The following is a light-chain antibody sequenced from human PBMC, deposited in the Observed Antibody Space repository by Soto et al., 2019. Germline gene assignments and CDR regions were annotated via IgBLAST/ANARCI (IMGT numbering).Light chain of an antibody. CDR1: QSLRSN. Sequence: IVMTQSPPTLSVSSGEEATLACRASQSLRSNLAWYQQKPGQAPRLLIYGASTRATGIPARFSGSGSGTDFTLTISRLEPEDFSVYYCQQYATTPFTFGPGTKVDI. CDR3: QQYATTPFT. V-gene: IGKV3-15*01. CDR2: GAS. J-gene: IGKJ3*01.